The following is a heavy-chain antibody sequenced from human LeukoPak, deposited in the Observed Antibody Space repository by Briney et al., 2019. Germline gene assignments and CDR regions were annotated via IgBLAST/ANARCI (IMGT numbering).Heavy chain of an antibody. CDR3: ARAVVPAATELGDWFDP. V-gene: IGHV4-30-2*01. CDR1: GGSISSGGYS. D-gene: IGHD2-2*01. J-gene: IGHJ5*02. Sequence: SQTLSLTCAVSGGSISSGGYSWSWIRQPPGKGLEWIGYIYHSGSTYYNPSLKSRVTISVDRSKNQFSLKLSSVTAADTAVYYCARAVVPAATELGDWFDPWGQGTLVTVSS. CDR2: IYHSGST.